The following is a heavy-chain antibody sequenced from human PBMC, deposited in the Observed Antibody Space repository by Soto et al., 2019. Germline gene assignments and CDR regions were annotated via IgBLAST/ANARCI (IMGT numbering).Heavy chain of an antibody. D-gene: IGHD3-9*01. J-gene: IGHJ3*02. Sequence: EVQLVESGGGLVQPGGSLRLSCAASGFTVSSNYMSWVRQAPGKGLEWVSVIYSGGSTYYADSVKGRFTISRDNSKNTLYLRMNSLRAEDTAVYYCAREEYDILTGDRNDAFDIWGQGTMVTVSS. V-gene: IGHV3-66*01. CDR1: GFTVSSNY. CDR3: AREEYDILTGDRNDAFDI. CDR2: IYSGGST.